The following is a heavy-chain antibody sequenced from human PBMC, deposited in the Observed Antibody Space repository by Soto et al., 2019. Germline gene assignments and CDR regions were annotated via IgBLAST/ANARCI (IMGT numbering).Heavy chain of an antibody. J-gene: IGHJ6*02. V-gene: IGHV1-69*12. CDR3: ARGPYEFWSGYYRPDFHSGMDV. CDR2: IINIFGTA. Sequence: QVQLVQSGAEVKKPGSSVKVSCKASGGTFSNHVISWVRQAPGQGLEWMGGIINIFGTANYAQKFQGRVTITADESTSTAHMELNSLRSEDTAVYYCARGPYEFWSGYYRPDFHSGMDVWGQGTTVTVSS. CDR1: GGTFSNHV. D-gene: IGHD3-3*01.